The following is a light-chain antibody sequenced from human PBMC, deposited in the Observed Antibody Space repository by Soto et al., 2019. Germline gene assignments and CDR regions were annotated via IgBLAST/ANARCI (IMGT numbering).Light chain of an antibody. J-gene: IGLJ2*01. CDR3: QSYDSSNQDVV. V-gene: IGLV6-57*04. CDR1: SGSIASNY. CDR2: EDN. Sequence: SVLTQPHSVSESPGKTVTISCTRSSGSIASNYVQWYQQRPGSAPTTVIYEDNQRPSGVPDRFSGSIDSSSNSASLTISGLKTEDEADYYCQSYDSSNQDVVFGGGTKLTVL.